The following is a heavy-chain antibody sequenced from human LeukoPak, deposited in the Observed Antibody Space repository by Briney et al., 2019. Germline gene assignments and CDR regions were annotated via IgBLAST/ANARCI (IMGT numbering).Heavy chain of an antibody. J-gene: IGHJ4*02. CDR1: GFTFSSYG. D-gene: IGHD5-24*01. CDR3: ARGGDGYNSGLDY. Sequence: GRSLRLSCAASGFTFSSYGMHWVRQAPGKGLEWVAVIWYDGSNKYYADSVKGRFTISRDNSKNTLYLQMNSLRAEDTAVYYCARGGDGYNSGLDYWGQGTLVTVS. CDR2: IWYDGSNK. V-gene: IGHV3-33*01.